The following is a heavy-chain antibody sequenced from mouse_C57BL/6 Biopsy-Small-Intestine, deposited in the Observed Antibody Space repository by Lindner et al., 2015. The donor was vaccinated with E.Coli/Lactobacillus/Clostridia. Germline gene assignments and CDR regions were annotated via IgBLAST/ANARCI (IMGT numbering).Heavy chain of an antibody. Sequence: VQLQESGPELVKPGASVKISCKASGYASSNSWMNWVKQRPGKGLEWIGRIYPGDGDTNYNGKFKGKATLTADKSSSTAYMQLSSLTSEDSAVYFCARGTRLDYWGQGTTLTVSS. V-gene: IGHV1-82*01. J-gene: IGHJ2*01. D-gene: IGHD2-14*01. CDR3: ARGTRLDY. CDR1: GYASSNSW. CDR2: IYPGDGDT.